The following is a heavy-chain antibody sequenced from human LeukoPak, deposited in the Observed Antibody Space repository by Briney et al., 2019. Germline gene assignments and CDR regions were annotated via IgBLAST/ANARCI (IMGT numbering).Heavy chain of an antibody. Sequence: GGSLRLSCAASGFTFSTYCMSWVRQAPGKGLEWVANIKQDGSEKYYVDSVKGRFTISRDNAKNSLDLQMNSLRAEDTAIYYCARYCSSTSCYNEVLDYWGQGTLVTVSS. D-gene: IGHD2-2*02. CDR1: GFTFSTYC. V-gene: IGHV3-7*01. CDR2: IKQDGSEK. J-gene: IGHJ4*02. CDR3: ARYCSSTSCYNEVLDY.